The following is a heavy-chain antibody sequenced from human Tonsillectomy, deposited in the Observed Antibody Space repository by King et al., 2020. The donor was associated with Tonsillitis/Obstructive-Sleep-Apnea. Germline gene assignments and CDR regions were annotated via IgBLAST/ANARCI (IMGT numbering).Heavy chain of an antibody. Sequence: QLVQSGAEVKKPGASVKVSCKASGYTFTGYYIHWVRQAPGQGLEWMGWINPNSGGTNYAEKFQGRVTMTRDTSISTAYMELSRLRSDDTGVYYCARYEISISFSYYYDSRGYVQYAFDIWGQGTMVTVSS. CDR1: GYTFTGYY. CDR2: INPNSGGT. CDR3: ARYEISISFSYYYDSRGYVQYAFDI. V-gene: IGHV1-2*02. D-gene: IGHD3-22*01. J-gene: IGHJ3*02.